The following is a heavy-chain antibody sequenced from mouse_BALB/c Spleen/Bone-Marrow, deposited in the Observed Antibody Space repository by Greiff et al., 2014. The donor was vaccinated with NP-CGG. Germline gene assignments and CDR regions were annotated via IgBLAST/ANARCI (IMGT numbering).Heavy chain of an antibody. CDR1: GFTFTDYY. CDR3: ARDKGRVFFDY. CDR2: IRNKANGYTT. Sequence: EVQLVESGGGLVQPGGSLRLSCAPSGFTFTDYYMNWVRQPPGKALEWLGFIRNKANGYTTGYSASVKGRFTISRDNSQNILYLQMNTLRAEDSATYYCARDKGRVFFDYWGQGTTLTVSS. V-gene: IGHV7-3*02. J-gene: IGHJ2*01.